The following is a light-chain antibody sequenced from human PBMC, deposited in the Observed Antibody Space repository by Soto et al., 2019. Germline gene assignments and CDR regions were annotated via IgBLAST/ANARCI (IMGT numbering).Light chain of an antibody. CDR3: QQRSNWQFT. Sequence: EIVLTQSRASLSLSPGERATVSCRASQSVSSYLAWYQQKPGQAPRLLIYDASNRPTGIAARFSGSGSGTDFTLTISSLEPEDFALYYRQQRSNWQFTFGPGTKVDIK. CDR2: DAS. CDR1: QSVSSY. V-gene: IGKV3-11*01. J-gene: IGKJ3*01.